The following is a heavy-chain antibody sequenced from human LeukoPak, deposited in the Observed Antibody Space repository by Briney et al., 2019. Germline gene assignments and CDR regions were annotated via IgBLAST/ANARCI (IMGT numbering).Heavy chain of an antibody. J-gene: IGHJ6*02. CDR1: GGSISSSSYY. CDR3: ARDSTMVRGVIDSYGMDV. Sequence: PSETLSLTCTVSGGSISSSSYYWGWIRQPPGKGLEWIGYIYYSGYTNYNPSLKSRVTMSVDTSKNQFALKLSSVTAADTAVYYCARDSTMVRGVIDSYGMDVWGQGTTVTISS. V-gene: IGHV4-61*01. D-gene: IGHD3-10*01. CDR2: IYYSGYT.